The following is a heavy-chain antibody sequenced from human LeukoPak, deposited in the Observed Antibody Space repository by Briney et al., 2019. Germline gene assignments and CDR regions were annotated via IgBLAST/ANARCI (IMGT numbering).Heavy chain of an antibody. CDR3: VKSGGYGLIDY. D-gene: IGHD1-26*01. CDR1: GGSISSSSYY. J-gene: IGHJ4*02. Sequence: SETLSLTCTVSGGSISSSSYYWGWIRQPPGKGLEWIGSIYHSGSTYYNASLQSRVTISIDTSKNQFSLRLSSVTAADTAMYYCVKSGGYGLIDYWGQGTRVTVSS. V-gene: IGHV4-39*01. CDR2: IYHSGST.